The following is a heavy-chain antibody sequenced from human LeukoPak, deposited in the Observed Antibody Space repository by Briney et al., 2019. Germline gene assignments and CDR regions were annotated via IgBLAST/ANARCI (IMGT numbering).Heavy chain of an antibody. CDR1: GFTFSSYG. V-gene: IGHV3-48*01. Sequence: GGSLRLSCAASGFTFSSYGMHWVRQAPGKGLEWVSYISSFSGTINYADSVKGRFTISRDNAKNSLYLQMNSLRAEDTAVYYCARDSVIYGYWGQGTLVTVSS. J-gene: IGHJ4*02. CDR2: ISSFSGTI. D-gene: IGHD3/OR15-3a*01. CDR3: ARDSVIYGY.